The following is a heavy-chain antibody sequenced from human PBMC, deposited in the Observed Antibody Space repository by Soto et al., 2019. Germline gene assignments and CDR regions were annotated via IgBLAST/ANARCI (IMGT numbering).Heavy chain of an antibody. V-gene: IGHV4-59*08. Sequence: QVQLQQSGPGLVKPSETLSLTCTVSSGPSSSHNWGWIRQPPGRGLEWIGYVYYTGDTSYNPSLKSRVTISADTSTNHISLTLSSVTAADTAVYYCVRQGIGHLHGLLDVWGQGTTVSVSS. D-gene: IGHD3-10*01. CDR1: SGPSSSHN. CDR2: VYYTGDT. CDR3: VRQGIGHLHGLLDV. J-gene: IGHJ6*02.